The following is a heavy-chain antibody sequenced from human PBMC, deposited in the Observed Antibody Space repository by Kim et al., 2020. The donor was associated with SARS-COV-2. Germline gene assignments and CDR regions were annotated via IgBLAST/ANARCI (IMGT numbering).Heavy chain of an antibody. CDR3: ARDLSGYSGYVNHGGDY. J-gene: IGHJ4*02. V-gene: IGHV3-33*01. CDR1: GFTFSSYG. Sequence: GGSLRLSCAASGFTFSSYGMHWVRQAPGKGLEWVAVIWYDGSNKYYADSVKGRFTISRDNSKNTLYLQMNSLRAEDTAVYYCARDLSGYSGYVNHGGDYWGQGTLVTVSS. CDR2: IWYDGSNK. D-gene: IGHD5-12*01.